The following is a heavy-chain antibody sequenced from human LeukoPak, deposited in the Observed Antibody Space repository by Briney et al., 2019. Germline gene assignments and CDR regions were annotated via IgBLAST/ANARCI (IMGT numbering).Heavy chain of an antibody. CDR1: GYTFTSYD. CDR3: AVTYYYGSGAGYGMDV. V-gene: IGHV1-8*01. CDR2: MNPNSGNT. J-gene: IGHJ6*02. Sequence: APVKVSCKASGYTFTSYDINWVRQATGQGLEWMGWMNPNSGNTGYAQKFQGRVTMTRNTSISTAYMELSSLRSEDTAVYYCAVTYYYGSGAGYGMDVWGQGTTVTVSS. D-gene: IGHD3-10*01.